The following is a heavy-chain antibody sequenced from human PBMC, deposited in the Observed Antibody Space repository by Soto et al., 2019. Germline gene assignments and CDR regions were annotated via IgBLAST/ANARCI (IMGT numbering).Heavy chain of an antibody. CDR1: GFTFSSYS. CDR2: ISSSSSYI. D-gene: IGHD3-10*01. V-gene: IGHV3-21*01. J-gene: IGHJ4*02. Sequence: EVQLVESGGGLVKPGGSLRLSCAASGFTFSSYSMNWVRQAPGKGLEWVSSISSSSSYIYYADSVKGRFTISRDNAKNSRYLQMNGLRAEDTAVYYWASHYGERKHDWGQGTLVTVSS. CDR3: ASHYGERKHD.